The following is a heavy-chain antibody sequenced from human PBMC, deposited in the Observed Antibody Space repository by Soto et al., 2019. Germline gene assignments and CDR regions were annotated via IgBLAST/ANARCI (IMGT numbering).Heavy chain of an antibody. J-gene: IGHJ4*02. D-gene: IGHD3-22*01. CDR3: AKNPTYYYDSSGTELDY. V-gene: IGHV3-23*01. CDR1: GFTFSSYA. CDR2: ISGSGGTT. Sequence: EVQLLESGGGLVQPGGSLRLSCAASGFTFSSYAMSWVRQAPGKGLEWVSAISGSGGTTKYVDSVKGRFTISRDNSKNTLYLQMNSLRAEDTAVYYCAKNPTYYYDSSGTELDYWGQGTLVTVSS.